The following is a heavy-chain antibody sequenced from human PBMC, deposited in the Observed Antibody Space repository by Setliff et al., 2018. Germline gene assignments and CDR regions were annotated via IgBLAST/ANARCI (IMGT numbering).Heavy chain of an antibody. D-gene: IGHD1-1*01. CDR1: GGSISSGSYY. V-gene: IGHV4-61*02. CDR3: ARSDDNFQYPDY. J-gene: IGHJ4*01. Sequence: SETLSLTCTVSGGSISSGSYYWSWIRQPAGKGLEWIGRIYTNGGTDYSPSIRSRVTISLGTSKNQFSLQLTSVTAADTAIYYCARSDDNFQYPDYWGQGTLVTVSS. CDR2: IYTNGGT.